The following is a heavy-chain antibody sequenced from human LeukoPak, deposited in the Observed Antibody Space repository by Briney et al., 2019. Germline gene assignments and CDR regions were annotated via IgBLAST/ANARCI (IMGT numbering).Heavy chain of an antibody. Sequence: PSETLSLTCTVSGGSISSFYWSWIRQPPGKGLEWIGYIYYSGSTNYNSSLKSRVTISVDTSKNQFSLNLSSVTAADTAVYYCARDRCGGDCPLDYWGQGTLVTVSS. J-gene: IGHJ4*02. CDR1: GGSISSFY. CDR2: IYYSGST. V-gene: IGHV4-59*12. CDR3: ARDRCGGDCPLDY. D-gene: IGHD2-21*02.